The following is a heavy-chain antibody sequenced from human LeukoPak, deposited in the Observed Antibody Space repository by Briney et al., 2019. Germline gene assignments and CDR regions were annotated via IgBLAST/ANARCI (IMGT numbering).Heavy chain of an antibody. J-gene: IGHJ4*02. D-gene: IGHD3-3*01. CDR1: GFTFSSFW. CDR2: IKQDGSEK. Sequence: PGGSLRLSCSAFGFTFSSFWMSWVRQAPGKGLEWVAKIKQDGSEKYYVDSVKGRFTIPRDNAKNSLYLQMNSLRAEDTAVYYCARDSPGITIFGVVTPNGGQGTLVTVSS. CDR3: ARDSPGITIFGVVTPN. V-gene: IGHV3-7*05.